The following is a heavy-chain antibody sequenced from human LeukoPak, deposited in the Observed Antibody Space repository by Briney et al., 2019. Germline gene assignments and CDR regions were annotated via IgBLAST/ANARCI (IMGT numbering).Heavy chain of an antibody. CDR3: ARPIYTSSWYAFDI. D-gene: IGHD6-13*01. CDR1: GGCISSYY. Sequence: SETLSLTCTVSGGCISSYYWSWIRQSPGKGLEWIGYGYYSGSTYYNPSLRSRVTISVDMSKNQFSLRLNSVTAADTAVYYCARPIYTSSWYAFDIWGQGTTVTVSS. V-gene: IGHV4-59*08. J-gene: IGHJ3*02. CDR2: GYYSGST.